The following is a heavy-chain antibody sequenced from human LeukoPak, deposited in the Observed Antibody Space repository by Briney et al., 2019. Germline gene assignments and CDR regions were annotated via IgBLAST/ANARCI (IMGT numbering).Heavy chain of an antibody. CDR1: GFTFSNAW. CDR3: TLTYGSGSYYRPESKSDY. CDR2: IKSKTDGGTT. J-gene: IGHJ4*02. Sequence: GGSLRLSCAASGFTFSNAWMSWVRQAPGKGLEWVGRIKSKTDGGTTDYATPVKGRFTISRDDSKNTLYLQMNSLKTEDTAVYYCTLTYGSGSYYRPESKSDYWGQGTLVTVSS. D-gene: IGHD3-10*01. V-gene: IGHV3-15*01.